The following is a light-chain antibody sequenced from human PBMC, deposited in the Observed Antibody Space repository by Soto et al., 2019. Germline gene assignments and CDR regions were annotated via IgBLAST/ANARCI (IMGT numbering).Light chain of an antibody. CDR1: QDISNY. V-gene: IGKV1-33*01. CDR2: DAS. J-gene: IGKJ2*01. Sequence: DIQMTQSPSSLSASVGDRVTITCQASQDISNYLNWYQQKPGKAPKLLIYDASNLETGVPSRFSGSGSGTDFTFTISSLQPEASATYYCQQYDNPPTFGQGTKLEIK. CDR3: QQYDNPPT.